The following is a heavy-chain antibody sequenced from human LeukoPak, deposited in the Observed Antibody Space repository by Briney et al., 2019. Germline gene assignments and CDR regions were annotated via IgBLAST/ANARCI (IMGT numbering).Heavy chain of an antibody. CDR1: GGTFSSYA. V-gene: IGHV1-69*13. Sequence: SVKVSCKASGGTFSSYAISWVRQAPGPGIEWMGGSIPIFGTANYAQKFQGRVTITADESTSTAYMELSSLISEDTAVYYCAYGGGSFSANDYWGQGTLVTVSS. CDR3: AYGGGSFSANDY. D-gene: IGHD2-15*01. CDR2: SIPIFGTA. J-gene: IGHJ4*02.